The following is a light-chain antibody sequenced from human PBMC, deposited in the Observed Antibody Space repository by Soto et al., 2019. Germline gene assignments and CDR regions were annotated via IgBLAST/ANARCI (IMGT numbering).Light chain of an antibody. CDR1: QGIGTW. CDR3: QQADSFPLT. CDR2: ASS. J-gene: IGKJ4*01. Sequence: DIQMTPSPASVSASVGDRVTITCRASQGIGTWLAWYQQKPGTPPKLLIYASSSLQSGVPSRFSGSGSGTDFTLTISSLQPEDFATYYCQQADSFPLTFGGGTKVEI. V-gene: IGKV1D-12*01.